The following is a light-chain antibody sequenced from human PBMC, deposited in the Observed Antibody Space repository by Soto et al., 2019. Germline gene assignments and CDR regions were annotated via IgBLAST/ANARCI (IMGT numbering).Light chain of an antibody. CDR2: ADS. CDR1: NIGTKS. V-gene: IGLV3-21*02. Sequence: APGQPATVTCGADNIGTKSVHWYQKKPGQAPLLVVFADSDRPPGIPARFSAFNSGNTATLTINMVEDGDEADYYCHVWDISAEQVVFGGGTQLTVL. CDR3: HVWDISAEQVV. J-gene: IGLJ7*01.